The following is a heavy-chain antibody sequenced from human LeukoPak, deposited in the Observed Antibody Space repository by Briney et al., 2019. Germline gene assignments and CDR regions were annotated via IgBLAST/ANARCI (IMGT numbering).Heavy chain of an antibody. Sequence: SETLSLTCAVSGGSLSSGSYSWSWLRQPPGKGLEWIGYIYPRGSTYYNPSLKSRVILSLDKSANQFSLNLSSVTAADTAVYYCARFSPRAMGNYLDFWGQGTLVTVSS. J-gene: IGHJ4*02. CDR2: IYPRGST. D-gene: IGHD7-27*01. CDR3: ARFSPRAMGNYLDF. V-gene: IGHV4-30-2*01. CDR1: GGSLSSGSYS.